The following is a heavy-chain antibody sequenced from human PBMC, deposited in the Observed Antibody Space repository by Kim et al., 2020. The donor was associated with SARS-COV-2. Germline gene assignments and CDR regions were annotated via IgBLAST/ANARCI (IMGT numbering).Heavy chain of an antibody. CDR3: TRDGWADYYYYYMDV. Sequence: ASVKGRITISRDSSKGTAYLQMNSLKTEDTAVYYCTRDGWADYYYYYMDVWGKGTTVTVSS. V-gene: IGHV3-49*01. J-gene: IGHJ6*03. D-gene: IGHD6-19*01.